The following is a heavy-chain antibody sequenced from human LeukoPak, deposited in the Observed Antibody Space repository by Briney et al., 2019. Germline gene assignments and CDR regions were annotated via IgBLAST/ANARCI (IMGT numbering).Heavy chain of an antibody. D-gene: IGHD3-22*01. V-gene: IGHV3-21*01. CDR1: GFTFSNYS. Sequence: GGSLRLSCAASGFTFSNYSMNWVRQAPGKGLEWVSSIGTTGSYIFYADSVKGRFTISRDNAKNTLYLQMNSLRAEDTAVYYCARDVYYDSSVDYWGQGTLVTVSS. J-gene: IGHJ4*02. CDR2: IGTTGSYI. CDR3: ARDVYYDSSVDY.